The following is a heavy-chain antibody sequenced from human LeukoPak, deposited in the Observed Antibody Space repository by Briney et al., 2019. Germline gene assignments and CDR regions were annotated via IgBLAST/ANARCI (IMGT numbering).Heavy chain of an antibody. D-gene: IGHD3-22*01. V-gene: IGHV3-30-3*01. CDR1: GFNFGSYS. CDR3: ARDYYDSSGYYGY. CDR2: ISYDGNNK. Sequence: GGSLRLSCAASGFNFGSYSMHWVRQAPGKGLEWVAVISYDGNNKYYADSVKGRFTISRDNSKDTLYLQMNSLRAEDTAVYYCARDYYDSSGYYGYWGQGTLVTVSS. J-gene: IGHJ4*02.